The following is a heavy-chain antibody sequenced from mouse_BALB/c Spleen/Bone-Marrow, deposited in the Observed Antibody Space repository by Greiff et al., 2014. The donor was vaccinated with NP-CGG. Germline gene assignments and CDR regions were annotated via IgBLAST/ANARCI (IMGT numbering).Heavy chain of an antibody. CDR1: GFTFSGYY. Sequence: EVHLVESGGGLVKPGGSLKLSCAASGFTFSGYYMYWVRQTPEKRLEWVATINNGGIYIYYPDSVRGRFTISRDNAKNNLYLQMSSLKSEDTAMYYCARDRGVQGYAMDYWGQGTSVTVSS. CDR2: INNGGIYI. CDR3: ARDRGVQGYAMDY. D-gene: IGHD2-14*01. J-gene: IGHJ4*01. V-gene: IGHV5-4*02.